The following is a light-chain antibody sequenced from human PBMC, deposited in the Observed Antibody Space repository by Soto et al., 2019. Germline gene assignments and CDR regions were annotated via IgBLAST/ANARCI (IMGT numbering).Light chain of an antibody. Sequence: QSVLTQPPSASGSPGQSVTISCTGTSSDVGGYNYVPWYQQHPGKAPKLMIYEVSKRPSGVPDRFSGSKSGNTASLTVSGLQAEDEADYYCSSYAGSNKFVVFGGGTKLTVL. CDR1: SSDVGGYNY. J-gene: IGLJ2*01. V-gene: IGLV2-8*01. CDR2: EVS. CDR3: SSYAGSNKFVV.